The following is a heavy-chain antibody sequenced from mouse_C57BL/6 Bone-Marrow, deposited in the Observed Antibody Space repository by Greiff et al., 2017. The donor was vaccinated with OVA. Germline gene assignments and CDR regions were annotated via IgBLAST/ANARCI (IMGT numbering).Heavy chain of an antibody. J-gene: IGHJ2*01. Sequence: QVQLQQSGAELVKPRASVKMSCKASGYTFTTYPIEWMKQNHGKSLEWIGNFHPYNDDTKYNEKFKGKATLTVEKSSSTVYLELSRLTSDDSAVYYCARIYYGYERGFYFDYWGQGTTLTVSS. D-gene: IGHD2-2*01. V-gene: IGHV1-47*01. CDR3: ARIYYGYERGFYFDY. CDR1: GYTFTTYP. CDR2: FHPYNDDT.